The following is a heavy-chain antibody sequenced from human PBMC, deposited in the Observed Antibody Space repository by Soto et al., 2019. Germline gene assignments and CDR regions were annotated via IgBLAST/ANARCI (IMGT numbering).Heavy chain of an antibody. D-gene: IGHD1-1*01. CDR2: ISAHNGNT. V-gene: IGHV1-18*01. CDR3: ARGRYGDY. CDR1: GYTFTSYG. Sequence: QVHLVQSGAEVKKPGASVKVSCKGSGYTFTSYGITWVRQAPGQGLEWMGWISAHNGNTDYAQKLQGRVTVTRDTSTSTAYMELRSLRADDTAVYYCARGRYGDYWGQGALVTVSS. J-gene: IGHJ4*02.